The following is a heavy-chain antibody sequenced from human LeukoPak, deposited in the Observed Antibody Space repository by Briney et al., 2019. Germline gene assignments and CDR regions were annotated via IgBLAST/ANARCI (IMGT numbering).Heavy chain of an antibody. CDR2: IYSGGST. V-gene: IGHV3-66*04. J-gene: IGHJ6*02. CDR3: ARHLELRYFDWLLDPYYYYYGMDV. D-gene: IGHD3-9*01. CDR1: GFTFSNAW. Sequence: GGSLRLSCAASGFTFSNAWMSWVRQAPGKGLEWVSVIYSGGSTYYADSVKGRFTISRDNSKNTLYLQMNSLRAEDTAVYYCARHLELRYFDWLLDPYYYYYGMDVWGQGTTVTVSS.